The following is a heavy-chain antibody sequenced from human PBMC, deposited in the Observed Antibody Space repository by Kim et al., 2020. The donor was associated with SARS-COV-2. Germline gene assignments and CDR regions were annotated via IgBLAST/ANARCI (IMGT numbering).Heavy chain of an antibody. CDR3: APHYYFDLCLYP. D-gene: IGHD1-26*01. J-gene: IGHJ5*02. CDR1: GLSFPTYW. V-gene: IGHV3-7*01. CDR2: IGHDGTDG. Sequence: GGSLRLSCVVSGLSFPTYWLSWVRLAPGRGLEWVAHIGHDGTDGRYADSVRGRFTISRDNAKSLIYLQMNNLRAEDTAVYYCAPHYYFDLCLYPWGQGTL.